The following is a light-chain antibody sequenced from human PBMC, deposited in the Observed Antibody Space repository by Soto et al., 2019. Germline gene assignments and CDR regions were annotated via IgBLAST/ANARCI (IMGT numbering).Light chain of an antibody. Sequence: QSALTQPASVSGSPGQSITISCTGTSSDVGGYNYFSWYQQHPGEAPKLMIYDVSNRPSGGSNRFSGSKSGNTASLPISGLQAEEEAADYCSSYTSSSARVFGGGTKLTVL. V-gene: IGLV2-14*01. CDR3: SSYTSSSARV. CDR1: SSDVGGYNY. J-gene: IGLJ2*01. CDR2: DVS.